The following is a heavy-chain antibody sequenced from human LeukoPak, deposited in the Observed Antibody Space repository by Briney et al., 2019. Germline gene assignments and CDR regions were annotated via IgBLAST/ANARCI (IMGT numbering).Heavy chain of an antibody. CDR1: GGPISSSY. CDR2: IYTSGST. CDR3: ASAPLVTYYYDSSGYYISRQPQYFQH. D-gene: IGHD3-22*01. J-gene: IGHJ1*01. Sequence: MSSETLSLTCTVSGGPISSSYWSWIRRPAGKGREWIGRIYTSGSTNYNPSLKSRVTMSVDTTTNQFSLKLSPATTAGTAVYYCASAPLVTYYYDSSGYYISRQPQYFQHWGQGTLVTVSS. V-gene: IGHV4-4*07.